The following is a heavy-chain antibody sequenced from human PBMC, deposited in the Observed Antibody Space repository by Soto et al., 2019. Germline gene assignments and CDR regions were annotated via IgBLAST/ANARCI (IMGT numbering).Heavy chain of an antibody. J-gene: IGHJ4*02. Sequence: QVQLQESGPGLMKPSGTLSLTCAVSGGSISANWWSWVRQPPGKGLEWIGEIYHNGRTNYNPSLKNRVSMSVDKSQNYFSLNLTSVTAADTAVYYCAMHIAVSGTRGFDFWGQGTLVTVSS. CDR2: IYHNGRT. CDR1: GGSISANW. CDR3: AMHIAVSGTRGFDF. D-gene: IGHD2-21*01. V-gene: IGHV4-4*02.